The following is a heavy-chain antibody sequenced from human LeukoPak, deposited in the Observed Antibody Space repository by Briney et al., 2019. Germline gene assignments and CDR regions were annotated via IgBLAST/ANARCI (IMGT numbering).Heavy chain of an antibody. D-gene: IGHD3-10*01. CDR1: GGSISSGSYY. J-gene: IGHJ4*02. Sequence: SQTLSLTCTVSGGSISSGSYYWRWIRQPAGKGLEWIGRIYTSGSTNYNPSLKSRVTISVDTSKNQFSLKLSSVTAADTAVYYCAREGYYGSGSYPDYWGQGTLVTVSS. V-gene: IGHV4-61*02. CDR2: IYTSGST. CDR3: AREGYYGSGSYPDY.